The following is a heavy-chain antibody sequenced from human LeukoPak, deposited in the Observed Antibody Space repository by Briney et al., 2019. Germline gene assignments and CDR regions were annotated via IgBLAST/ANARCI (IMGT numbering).Heavy chain of an antibody. J-gene: IGHJ5*02. CDR3: ASRGGCSSTSCNNWFDP. D-gene: IGHD2-2*01. CDR1: GGSISSGTYY. Sequence: SETLSLTCSVSGGSISSGTYYWGWIRQPPGKGLEWIGSIYYSGSTYYNPSLKSRVTISVDTSKNQFSLKLGSVTAADTAVYYCASRGGCSSTSCNNWFDPWGQGTLVTVSS. V-gene: IGHV4-39*07. CDR2: IYYSGST.